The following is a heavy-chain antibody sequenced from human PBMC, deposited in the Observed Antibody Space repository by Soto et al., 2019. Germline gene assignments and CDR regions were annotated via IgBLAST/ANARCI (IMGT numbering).Heavy chain of an antibody. V-gene: IGHV3-23*01. J-gene: IGHJ4*02. D-gene: IGHD5-18*01. CDR3: AKLGRGYSYGYLDY. CDR2: SSGSGGST. Sequence: EVQLLESGGGLVQPGGSLRLSCAASGFTFSSYAMSWVRQAPGKGLEWVSASSGSGGSTYYADSVKGRFTISRDNSKNTLYLQMNSLRAEDTAVYYCAKLGRGYSYGYLDYWGQGTLVTVSS. CDR1: GFTFSSYA.